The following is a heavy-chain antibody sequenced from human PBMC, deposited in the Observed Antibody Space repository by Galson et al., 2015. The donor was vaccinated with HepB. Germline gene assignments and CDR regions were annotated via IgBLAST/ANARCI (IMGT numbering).Heavy chain of an antibody. Sequence: WIRQPPGKGLEWIGYTHYSGSAYYNPSLRGRLTISEGMSKNQFSLILSSVTAADTAIYYCARGSEDNYGSFDYWGQGTLVTVSS. CDR3: ARGSEDNYGSFDY. CDR2: THYSGSA. J-gene: IGHJ4*02. V-gene: IGHV4-31*02. D-gene: IGHD3-10*01.